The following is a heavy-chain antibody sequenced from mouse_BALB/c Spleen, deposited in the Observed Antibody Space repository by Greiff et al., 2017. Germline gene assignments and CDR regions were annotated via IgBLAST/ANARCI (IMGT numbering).Heavy chain of an antibody. CDR1: GYAFSSYW. V-gene: IGHV1-80*01. CDR2: IYPGDGDT. Sequence: QVQLQQSGAELVRPGSSVKISCKASGYAFSSYWMNWVKQRPGQGLEWIGQIYPGDGDTNYNGKFKGKATLTADKSSSTAYMQLSSLTSEDSAVYFCAESAYFDYWGQGTTLTVSA. J-gene: IGHJ2*01. CDR3: AESAYFDY.